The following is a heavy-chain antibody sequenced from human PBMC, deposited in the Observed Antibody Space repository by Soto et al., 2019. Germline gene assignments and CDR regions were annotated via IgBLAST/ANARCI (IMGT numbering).Heavy chain of an antibody. CDR3: ARALGGVSASGMDV. V-gene: IGHV4-31*02. CDR1: GDSIGTGAFY. Sequence: HLQESGPRLVAPSQTLSLRCTVSGDSIGTGAFYWTWIRQFPGKGLEWIGYVSVSGNAYYNLSLKSRVAMSIETSENQLSLRLLSVTAADAAVYFCARALGGVSASGMDVWGQGTTVTVSS. D-gene: IGHD3-3*01. J-gene: IGHJ6*02. CDR2: VSVSGNA.